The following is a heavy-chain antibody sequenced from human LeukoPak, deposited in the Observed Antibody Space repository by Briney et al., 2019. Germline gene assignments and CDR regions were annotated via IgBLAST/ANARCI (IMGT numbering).Heavy chain of an antibody. V-gene: IGHV4-59*11. CDR2: IYYSGST. Sequence: SETLSLTCTVSGGSISSHYWSWIRQPPGKGLEWIGYIYYSGSTNYNPSLKSRVTISVDTSKNQFSLKLSSVPAADTAVYYCARLLYCSSTSCPPHFDYWGQGTLVTVSS. CDR3: ARLLYCSSTSCPPHFDY. D-gene: IGHD2-2*01. CDR1: GGSISSHY. J-gene: IGHJ4*02.